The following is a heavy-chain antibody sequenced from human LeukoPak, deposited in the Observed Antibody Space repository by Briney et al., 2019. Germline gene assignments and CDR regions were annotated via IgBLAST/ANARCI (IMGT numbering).Heavy chain of an antibody. J-gene: IGHJ4*02. Sequence: SGTLSLTCAVYGESFSGYYWSWIRQPAGKGLEWIGRIYTSGSTNYNPSLKSRVTISVDTSKNQFSLKLSSVTAADTAVYYCARERGYCSGGSCALDYWGQGTLVTVSS. V-gene: IGHV4-4*07. CDR2: IYTSGST. CDR1: GESFSGYY. D-gene: IGHD2-15*01. CDR3: ARERGYCSGGSCALDY.